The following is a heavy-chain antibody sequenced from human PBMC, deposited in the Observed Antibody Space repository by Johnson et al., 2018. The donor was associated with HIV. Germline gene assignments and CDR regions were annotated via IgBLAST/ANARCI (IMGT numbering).Heavy chain of an antibody. V-gene: IGHV3-66*01. J-gene: IGHJ3*02. Sequence: EVRLVESGGGLVQPGGSLRLSCAASGFTFSGNYMNWVRQAPGKGLEWVSVIYSDGSTYYADSVQGRFTLSRDNSQNTLYLQMNSLRAEDTAVYFCARDAPNFFDSSGVRDDAFDIWGPGTMVTVSS. CDR3: ARDAPNFFDSSGVRDDAFDI. CDR1: GFTFSGNY. CDR2: IYSDGST. D-gene: IGHD3-22*01.